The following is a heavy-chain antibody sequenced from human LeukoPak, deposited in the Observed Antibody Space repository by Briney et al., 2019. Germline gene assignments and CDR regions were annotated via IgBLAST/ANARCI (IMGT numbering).Heavy chain of an antibody. V-gene: IGHV3-23*01. D-gene: IGHD3-10*01. CDR1: GFTFSSYA. J-gene: IGHJ4*02. CDR3: AKAHIGSGSVYYFDY. Sequence: GGSLRLSCTASGFTFSSYAMDWVRQAPGKGLEWFSIITGTGGSTYYADSVKGRFTISRDNSKNTLSLQMNSLRAADTAVYYCAKAHIGSGSVYYFDYWGQGTLVTVSS. CDR2: ITGTGGST.